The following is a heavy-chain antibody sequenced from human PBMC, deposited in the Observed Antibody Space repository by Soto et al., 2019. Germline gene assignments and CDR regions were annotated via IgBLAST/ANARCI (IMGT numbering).Heavy chain of an antibody. CDR1: GYSISSGNY. V-gene: IGHV4-38-2*01. CDR3: RSSTSCYDESCVDV. Sequence: TLSLTCAVSGYSISSGNYWAWILQPPGRGLEWIGSLYHIGSTHYNTSLKSRVTISVDTSKNHFSLELSSVTAADTAIYYCRSSTSCYDESCVDVWGQGTMVTVSS. CDR2: LYHIGST. D-gene: IGHD2-2*01. J-gene: IGHJ6*02.